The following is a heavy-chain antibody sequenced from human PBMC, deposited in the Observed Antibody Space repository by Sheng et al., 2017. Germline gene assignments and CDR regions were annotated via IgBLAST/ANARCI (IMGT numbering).Heavy chain of an antibody. J-gene: IGHJ4*02. Sequence: QVQLQESGPGLVKPSQTLSLTCTVSGGSISSGSYYWSWIRQPAGKGLEWIGHVYTSGGTNYNPSLKSRVTISVDTSRNQFSLRLSSVTAADTAVYYCASLGYNWNLGITSWGQGTLVTVSS. CDR3: ASLGYNWNLGITS. D-gene: IGHD1-20*01. V-gene: IGHV4-61*09. CDR2: VYTSGGT. CDR1: GGSISSGSYY.